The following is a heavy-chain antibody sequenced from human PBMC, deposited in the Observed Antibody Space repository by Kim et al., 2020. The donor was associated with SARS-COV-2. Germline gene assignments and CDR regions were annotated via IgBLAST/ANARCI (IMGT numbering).Heavy chain of an antibody. CDR3: ARGAPYKIVVVPAAIPKKIYYYYYYYMDV. V-gene: IGHV4-34*01. CDR2: INHSGST. CDR1: GGSFSGYY. J-gene: IGHJ6*03. Sequence: SETLSLTCAVYGGSFSGYYWSWIRQPPGKGLEWIGEINHSGSTNYNPSLKSRVTISVDTSKNQFSLKLSSVTAADTAVYYCARGAPYKIVVVPAAIPKKIYYYYYYYMDVWGKGTTVTVSS. D-gene: IGHD2-2*02.